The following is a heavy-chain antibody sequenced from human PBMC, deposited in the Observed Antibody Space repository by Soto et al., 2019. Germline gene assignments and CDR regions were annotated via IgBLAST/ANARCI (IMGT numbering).Heavy chain of an antibody. V-gene: IGHV3-23*01. Sequence: GGSLRLSCAASGFTFSTYAMNWVRQAPGKGLEWVSSISANGDYTSYADSVKGRFTVSRDNSKNTLYLQMNSLRAEDTAVYFCAKAYSNSWPNDWFDPWGQGTLVTVSS. CDR2: ISANGDYT. CDR1: GFTFSTYA. D-gene: IGHD6-13*01. CDR3: AKAYSNSWPNDWFDP. J-gene: IGHJ5*02.